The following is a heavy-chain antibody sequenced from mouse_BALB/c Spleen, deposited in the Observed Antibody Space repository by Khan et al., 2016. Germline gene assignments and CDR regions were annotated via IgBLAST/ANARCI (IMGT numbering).Heavy chain of an antibody. J-gene: IGHJ4*01. V-gene: IGHV3-1*02. CDR2: IHYSGGT. CDR3: TRSHGYYAMDY. Sequence: EVPLLASGPDLVKPSQSLSLTCTVTGYSITSGYSWHWIRQFPGNKLEWMGYIHYSGGTKYIPSLKSRISITRDTSKNQFFLQLNSVTPEDTATYYCTRSHGYYAMDYWGQGTSVTVSS. CDR1: GYSITSGYS.